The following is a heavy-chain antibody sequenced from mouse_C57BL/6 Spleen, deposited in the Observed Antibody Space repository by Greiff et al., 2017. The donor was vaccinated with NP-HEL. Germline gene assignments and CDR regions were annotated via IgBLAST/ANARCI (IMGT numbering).Heavy chain of an antibody. J-gene: IGHJ4*01. CDR2: IRNKANGYTT. CDR1: GFTFTDYY. V-gene: IGHV7-3*01. Sequence: EVKLVESGGGLVQPGGSLSLSCAASGFTFTDYYMSWVRPPPGKALEWLGFIRNKANGYTTEYSASVKGRFTISRANSQSILYLQMNALRAEDSATYYCARCYYYGSSEGYAMDDWGQGTSVTVSS. CDR3: ARCYYYGSSEGYAMDD. D-gene: IGHD1-1*01.